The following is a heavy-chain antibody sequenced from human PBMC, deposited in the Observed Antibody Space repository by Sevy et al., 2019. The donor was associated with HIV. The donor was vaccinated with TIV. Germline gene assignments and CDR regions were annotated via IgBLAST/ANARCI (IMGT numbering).Heavy chain of an antibody. J-gene: IGHJ6*02. D-gene: IGHD6-6*01. V-gene: IGHV3-30*03. CDR2: MLYDSSNK. CDR1: GFTFGSYG. CDR3: ARGLAALPGYYYGMDV. Sequence: GGSLRLSCAVSGFTFGSYGMHWVRQAPGKGLEWVAVMLYDSSNKYYGDSVKGRFTISRDNSKNTLYLQMNSLRTDDTAVYYCARGLAALPGYYYGMDVWGQGTTVTVSS.